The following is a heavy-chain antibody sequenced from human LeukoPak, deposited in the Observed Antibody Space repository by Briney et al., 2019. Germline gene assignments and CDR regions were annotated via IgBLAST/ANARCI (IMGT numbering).Heavy chain of an antibody. CDR1: GDSISSGDYY. CDR3: ARVRRDGYNRSNWFDP. V-gene: IGHV4-30-4*01. Sequence: PSETLSLTCTVSGDSISSGDYYWSWIRQPPGKGLEWIGYIYYSGSTYYNPSLKSRVTISVDTSKNQFSLKLSSVTAADTAVYYCARVRRDGYNRSNWFDPWGQGTLVTVSS. D-gene: IGHD5-24*01. J-gene: IGHJ5*02. CDR2: IYYSGST.